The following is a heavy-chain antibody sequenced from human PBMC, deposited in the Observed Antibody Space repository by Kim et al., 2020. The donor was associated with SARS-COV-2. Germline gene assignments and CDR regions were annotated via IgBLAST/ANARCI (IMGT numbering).Heavy chain of an antibody. Sequence: SVKVSCKASGFTFTSSAVQWVRQARGQRLEWIGWIVVGSGNTNYAQKFQERVTITRDMSTSTAYMELSSLRSEDTAVYYCAAVNYDILTGYYNFDYWGQGTLVTVSS. J-gene: IGHJ4*02. CDR3: AAVNYDILTGYYNFDY. CDR2: IVVGSGNT. CDR1: GFTFTSSA. V-gene: IGHV1-58*01. D-gene: IGHD3-9*01.